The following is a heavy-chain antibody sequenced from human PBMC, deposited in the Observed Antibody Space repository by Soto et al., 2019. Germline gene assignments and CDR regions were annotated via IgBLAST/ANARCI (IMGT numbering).Heavy chain of an antibody. J-gene: IGHJ6*02. CDR3: ARAKGRRYYDYYYGMDV. CDR1: GGTFSSYA. CDR2: IIPIFGTA. Sequence: QVQLVQSGAEVKKPGSSVKVSCKASGGTFSSYAISWVRQAPGQGLEWMGGIIPIFGTANYAQKFQGRVTITADESTTTAYMELSSLRSEDTAVYYCARAKGRRYYDYYYGMDVWCQGTTVTVSS. V-gene: IGHV1-69*01.